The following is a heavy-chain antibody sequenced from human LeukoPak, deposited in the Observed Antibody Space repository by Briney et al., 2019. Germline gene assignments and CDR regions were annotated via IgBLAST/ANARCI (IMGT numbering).Heavy chain of an antibody. Sequence: ASETLSLTCTVSGYSISSGYYWGWIRQPPGKGLEWIGSIYHSGSTYYNPSLKSRVTVSVDTSKNQFSLKLSSVTAADTAVYYCARSITYYYDSSGYYYYYYYMDVWGKGTTVTVSS. CDR1: GYSISSGYY. J-gene: IGHJ6*03. CDR3: ARSITYYYDSSGYYYYYYYMDV. CDR2: IYHSGST. D-gene: IGHD3-22*01. V-gene: IGHV4-38-2*02.